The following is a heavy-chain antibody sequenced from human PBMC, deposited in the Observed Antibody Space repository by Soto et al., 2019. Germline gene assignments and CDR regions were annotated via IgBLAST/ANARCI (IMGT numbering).Heavy chain of an antibody. CDR1: GLSVSNNY. J-gene: IGHJ4*02. CDR3: ARSESSYGHFDY. V-gene: IGHV3-66*01. Sequence: GGSLRLSCAASGLSVSNNYIAWVRQAPGEGLEWVSVLYSSGGTHFADSVKGRFTISRDNSKNTVYLQMNSLRAGDTAVYYCARSESSYGHFDYWGQGTLVTVSS. CDR2: LYSSGGT. D-gene: IGHD3-16*01.